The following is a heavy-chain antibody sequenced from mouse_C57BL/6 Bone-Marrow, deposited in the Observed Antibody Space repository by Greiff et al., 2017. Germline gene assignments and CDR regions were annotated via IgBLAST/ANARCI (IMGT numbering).Heavy chain of an antibody. J-gene: IGHJ3*01. Sequence: QVQLQQSGAELARPGASVKLSCKASGYTFTSSGISWVKQRTGQGLEWIGEIYPRSGNTYYNEKFKGKATLTADKSSSTAYMELRSLTSEDSAVYFCARPGWLLLFAYWGQGTLVTVSA. D-gene: IGHD2-3*01. CDR2: IYPRSGNT. V-gene: IGHV1-81*01. CDR3: ARPGWLLLFAY. CDR1: GYTFTSSG.